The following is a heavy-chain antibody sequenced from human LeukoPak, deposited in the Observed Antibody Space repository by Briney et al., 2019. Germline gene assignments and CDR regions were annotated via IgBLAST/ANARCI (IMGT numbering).Heavy chain of an antibody. CDR3: ARGGKWLYYCDY. V-gene: IGHV4-38-2*02. CDR1: EYTISSCYY. CDR2: IDHSGIT. D-gene: IGHD6-19*01. J-gene: IGHJ4*02. Sequence: SETLTLTYTASEYTISSCYYWGWSRQPPRKGLEWIGSIDHSGITYYNSSLKSRVTISVDTSKNQFSLKLTSVTAADTAVYYCARGGKWLYYCDYWGQGTLVTVSS.